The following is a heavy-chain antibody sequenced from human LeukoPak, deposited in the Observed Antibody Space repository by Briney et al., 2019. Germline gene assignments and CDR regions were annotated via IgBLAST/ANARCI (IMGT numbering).Heavy chain of an antibody. CDR1: GFTFSSYA. J-gene: IGHJ4*02. CDR3: AKGLSQIDSCWDY. CDR2: ISGSGGST. V-gene: IGHV3-23*01. Sequence: GGSLRLSCAASGFTFSSYAMSWVRQAPGKGLEWVSAISGSGGSTYYADSVKGRFTISRDDSKNTLYLQMNSLRAEDTAVYYCAKGLSQIDSCWDYWGQGTLVTVSS. D-gene: IGHD2-2*01.